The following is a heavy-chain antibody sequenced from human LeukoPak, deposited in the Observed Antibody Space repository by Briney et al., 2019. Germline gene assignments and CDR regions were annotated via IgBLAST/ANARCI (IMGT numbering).Heavy chain of an antibody. CDR3: ASKGEAAEYYYYYYVDV. CDR2: ISGSGGST. Sequence: PGGTLRLSCAASGFTFSSYVMSWVRQAPGKGLEWVSAISGSGGSTYYADSVKGRFTISRDNSKNTLYLQMNSLRAEDTAVYYCASKGEAAEYYYYYYVDVWGKGTTVTISS. CDR1: GFTFSSYV. D-gene: IGHD6-13*01. J-gene: IGHJ6*03. V-gene: IGHV3-23*01.